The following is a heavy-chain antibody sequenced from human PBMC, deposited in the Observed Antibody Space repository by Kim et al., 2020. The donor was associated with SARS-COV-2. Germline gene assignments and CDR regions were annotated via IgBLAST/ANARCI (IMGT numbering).Heavy chain of an antibody. CDR3: ARGYYYDSSGYYNDAFDI. Sequence: GGSLRLSCAASGFTFSSYGMHWVRQAPGKGLEWVAVISYDGSNKYYADSVKGRFTISRDNSKNTLYLQMNSLRAEDTAVYYCARGYYYDSSGYYNDAFDIWGQGTMVTVSS. D-gene: IGHD3-22*01. CDR2: ISYDGSNK. CDR1: GFTFSSYG. V-gene: IGHV3-33*05. J-gene: IGHJ3*02.